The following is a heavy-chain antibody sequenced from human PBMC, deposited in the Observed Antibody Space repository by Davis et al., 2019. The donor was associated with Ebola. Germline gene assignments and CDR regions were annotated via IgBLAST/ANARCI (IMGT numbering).Heavy chain of an antibody. V-gene: IGHV1-69*13. Sequence: SVKVSCKASEGTFSSYAISWVRQAPGQGLEWMGGIIPIFGTANYAQKFQGRVTITADESTSTAYMELSSLRSEDTAVYYCARDSYSGYVNYWGQGTLVTVSS. CDR3: ARDSYSGYVNY. CDR1: EGTFSSYA. J-gene: IGHJ4*02. CDR2: IIPIFGTA. D-gene: IGHD5-12*01.